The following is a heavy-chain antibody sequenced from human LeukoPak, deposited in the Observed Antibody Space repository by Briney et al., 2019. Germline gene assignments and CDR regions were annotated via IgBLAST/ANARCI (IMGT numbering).Heavy chain of an antibody. J-gene: IGHJ4*02. CDR1: GFSFSSYG. V-gene: IGHV3-30*03. Sequence: GGSLSLSCAASGFSFSSYGMHWVRQAPGKWLEWVAVISYAGSSKLYADSVKGRFTLSRDNSKNTLYLQMNSLSAEDTAVYYCARNRHSYGSLDYFDYWGQGTLVTVSS. D-gene: IGHD5-18*01. CDR2: ISYAGSSK. CDR3: ARNRHSYGSLDYFDY.